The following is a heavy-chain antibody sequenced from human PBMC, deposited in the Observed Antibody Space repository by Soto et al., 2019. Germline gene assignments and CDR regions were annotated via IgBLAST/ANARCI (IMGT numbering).Heavy chain of an antibody. CDR1: GYTFTGYY. Sequence: ASVKVSCKASGYTFTGYYMHWVRQAPGQGLEWMGWINPNSGGTNYAQKFQGRVTMTRDTSISTAYMELSRLRSDDTAVYYCARAVDIVVVPAAIQGRGYYYYYGMDVWGQGTTVTV. J-gene: IGHJ6*02. D-gene: IGHD2-2*02. CDR2: INPNSGGT. V-gene: IGHV1-2*02. CDR3: ARAVDIVVVPAAIQGRGYYYYYGMDV.